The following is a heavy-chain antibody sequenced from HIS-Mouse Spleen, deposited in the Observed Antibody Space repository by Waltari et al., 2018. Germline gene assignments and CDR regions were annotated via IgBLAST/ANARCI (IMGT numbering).Heavy chain of an antibody. CDR1: GGSIRSRSYH. J-gene: IGHJ2*01. Sequence: QLQLQESGPGLVKPSETLSLTCTVSGGSIRSRSYHWAWIRQPPGKGLEWIGSIYYSGSTYYNPSLKSRVTISVDTSKNQFSLKLSSVTAADTAVYYCAREIPYSSSWYDWYFDLWGRGTLVTVSS. CDR3: AREIPYSSSWYDWYFDL. D-gene: IGHD6-13*01. V-gene: IGHV4-39*07. CDR2: IYYSGST.